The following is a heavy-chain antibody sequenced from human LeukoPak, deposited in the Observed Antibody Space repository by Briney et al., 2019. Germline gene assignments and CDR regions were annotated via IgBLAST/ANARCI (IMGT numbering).Heavy chain of an antibody. Sequence: SETLSLTCTVSGGSISSYYWSWIRQPPGKGLEWIGSIYYSGSTNYNPSLKSRVTMSVDTSKNQFSLKLSSVTAADTAVYYCARDRRDTRSLGWFDPWGQGTLVTVSS. CDR2: IYYSGST. J-gene: IGHJ5*02. CDR1: GGSISSYY. V-gene: IGHV4-59*01. CDR3: ARDRRDTRSLGWFDP. D-gene: IGHD1-26*01.